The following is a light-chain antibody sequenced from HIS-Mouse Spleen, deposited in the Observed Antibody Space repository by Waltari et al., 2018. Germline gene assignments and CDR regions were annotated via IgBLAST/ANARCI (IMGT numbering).Light chain of an antibody. J-gene: IGLJ2*01. CDR1: SSDVGGYNY. CDR2: DVS. V-gene: IGLV2-14*03. Sequence: QSALTQPASVSGSPGQSITISCTGTSSDVGGYNYVPWYQPPPGKAPKLMIYDVSNRPSGVSNRFSGSKSGNTASLTISGLQAEDEADYYCSSYTSSSTLEVVFGGGTKLTVL. CDR3: SSYTSSSTLEVV.